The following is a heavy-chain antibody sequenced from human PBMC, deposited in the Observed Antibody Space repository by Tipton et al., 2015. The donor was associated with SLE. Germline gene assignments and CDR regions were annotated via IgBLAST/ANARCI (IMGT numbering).Heavy chain of an antibody. Sequence: TLSLTCAVSGGSISTYYWCWIRLPAGKGLEWIGRVSTSGNNNTNPSPKSRVTMSVDTSKNQFSLKLTSVIVADTAVYYCARTNGGGATFFDHWGQGTPVTVSS. CDR2: VSTSGNN. CDR1: GGSISTYY. V-gene: IGHV4-4*07. J-gene: IGHJ4*02. D-gene: IGHD7-27*01. CDR3: ARTNGGGATFFDH.